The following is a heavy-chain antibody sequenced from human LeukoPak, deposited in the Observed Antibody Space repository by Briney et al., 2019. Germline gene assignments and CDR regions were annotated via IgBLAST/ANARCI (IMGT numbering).Heavy chain of an antibody. D-gene: IGHD5-24*01. Sequence: LSGGSLRLSCAASGFTFSGSAMHWVRQASGKGLEWVGRIRSKANSYATAYAASVKGRFTISRDDSKNTAYPQMNSLKTEDTAVYYCTGKMAVDDYWGQGTLVTVSS. J-gene: IGHJ4*02. CDR1: GFTFSGSA. V-gene: IGHV3-73*01. CDR3: TGKMAVDDY. CDR2: IRSKANSYAT.